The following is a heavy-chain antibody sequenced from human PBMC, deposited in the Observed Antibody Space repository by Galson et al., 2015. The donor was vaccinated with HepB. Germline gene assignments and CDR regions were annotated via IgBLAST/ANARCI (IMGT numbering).Heavy chain of an antibody. V-gene: IGHV3-33*01. Sequence: SLRLSCAASGFTFSSYGMHWVRQAPGKGLEWVAVIWYDGSNKYYADSVKGRFTISRDNAKNLLYLQMNSLRAEDTAVYYCAREDIFTDGMGFYCMDIWGQGTTVTVSS. CDR2: IWYDGSNK. J-gene: IGHJ6*02. CDR3: AREDIFTDGMGFYCMDI. CDR1: GFTFSSYG. D-gene: IGHD2/OR15-2a*01.